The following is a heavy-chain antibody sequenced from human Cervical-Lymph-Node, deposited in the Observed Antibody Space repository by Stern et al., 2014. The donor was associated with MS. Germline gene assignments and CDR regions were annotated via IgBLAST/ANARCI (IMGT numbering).Heavy chain of an antibody. D-gene: IGHD2-21*01. V-gene: IGHV2-70*01. CDR3: VRAREGYYFDY. J-gene: IGHJ4*02. CDR1: GFSLSTTGMC. CDR2: LDWDVDK. Sequence: ESGPALVKPTQTLTLTCTFSGFSLSTTGMCLSWIRQPQGKALAWLALLDWDVDKYYSTALKTRLTISKDTSKNQVVLTMTNMAPLDTATYFCVRAREGYYFDYWGQGIPVTVSS.